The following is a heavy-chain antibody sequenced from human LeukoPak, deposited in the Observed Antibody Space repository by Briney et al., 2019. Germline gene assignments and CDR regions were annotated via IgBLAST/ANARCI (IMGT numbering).Heavy chain of an antibody. J-gene: IGHJ4*02. CDR1: GFTFSHYW. CDR3: VRDGGVSGYDLLDY. Sequence: GGSLRLSCAASGFTFSHYWMTWARQAPGKGLEWVAQINQDGSEEYYMDSVKARFTISRDNAKNSVFLQMNSLRAEDTAVYYCVRDGGVSGYDLLDYWGQGTLVTVSS. CDR2: INQDGSEE. V-gene: IGHV3-7*01. D-gene: IGHD5-12*01.